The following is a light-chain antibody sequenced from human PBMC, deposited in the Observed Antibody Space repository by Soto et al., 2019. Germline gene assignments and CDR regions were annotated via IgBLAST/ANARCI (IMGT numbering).Light chain of an antibody. CDR2: DNN. V-gene: IGLV1-51*01. CDR1: SSTIGNNF. Sequence: QSVLTQPPSVSAAPGQNVTISCSGSSSTIGNNFVSWYQHLPGTAPKLLIYDNNKRPSGIPDRFSGFKSGTSATLGITGLQAGDEADYHCGTWDTSLSVCYVFGTGTKVTVL. CDR3: GTWDTSLSVCYV. J-gene: IGLJ1*01.